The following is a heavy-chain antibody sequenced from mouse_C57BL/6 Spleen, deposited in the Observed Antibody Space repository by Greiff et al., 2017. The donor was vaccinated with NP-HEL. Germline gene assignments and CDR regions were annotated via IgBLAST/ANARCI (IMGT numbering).Heavy chain of an antibody. J-gene: IGHJ4*01. V-gene: IGHV7-3*01. CDR2: IRNKANGDTT. CDR1: GFTFTDYY. D-gene: IGHD2-4*01. Sequence: EVQRVESGGGLVQPGGSLSLSCAASGFTFTDYYMSWVRQPPGKALEWVGFIRNKANGDTTEYSASGKGRFTISRANSQSILYLPLNALRAEDSATYYCARYRDYDYAMDYWGQGTSVTVSS. CDR3: ARYRDYDYAMDY.